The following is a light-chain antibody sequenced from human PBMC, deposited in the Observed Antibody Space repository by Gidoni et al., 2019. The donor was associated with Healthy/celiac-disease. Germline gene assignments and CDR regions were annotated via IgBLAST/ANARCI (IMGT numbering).Light chain of an antibody. V-gene: IGKV3-15*01. CDR1: QSVSSN. CDR2: GAS. J-gene: IGKJ3*01. Sequence: EIVMTQSPATLSVSPGERATLSCRASQSVSSNLAWYQQKPGQAPRLLIYGASTRATGIPARFSGSGSGTEFTLTISSLQSEDFAVYYCQQYNNRPFTFGSXTKVDIK. CDR3: QQYNNRPFT.